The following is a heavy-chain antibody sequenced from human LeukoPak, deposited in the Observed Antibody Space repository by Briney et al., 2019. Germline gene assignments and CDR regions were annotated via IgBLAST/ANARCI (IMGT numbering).Heavy chain of an antibody. CDR2: IRSEAYGGTT. J-gene: IGHJ6*04. CDR3: ARGPINLWVYGGMDV. D-gene: IGHD5/OR15-5a*01. CDR1: GFTFRDHA. Sequence: PGRSLRLSCTATGFTFRDHAMSWVRQVPGKGLEWVGFIRSEAYGGTTEYATSVKGRFIISRDDLTSIAYLGMNSLKTEDTAVYYCARGPINLWVYGGMDVWGEGTTVIVSS. V-gene: IGHV3-49*04.